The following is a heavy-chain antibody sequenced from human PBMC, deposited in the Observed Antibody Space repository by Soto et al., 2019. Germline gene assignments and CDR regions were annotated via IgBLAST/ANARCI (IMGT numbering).Heavy chain of an antibody. Sequence: GGSLRLSRAASGLMIRTFAMNRVRQAPGKGLEWVSVMVGDGSSSDYADSVRGRFTISRDNSKNTLYLQMNNLRAEDTAVYYCAKDLRPDGRYDLDYWGQGT. CDR1: GLMIRTFA. J-gene: IGHJ4*02. CDR3: AKDLRPDGRYDLDY. D-gene: IGHD1-26*01. V-gene: IGHV3-23*01. CDR2: MVGDGSSS.